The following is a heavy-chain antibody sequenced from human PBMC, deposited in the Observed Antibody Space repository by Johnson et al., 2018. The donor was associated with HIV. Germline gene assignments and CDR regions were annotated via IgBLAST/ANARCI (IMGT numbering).Heavy chain of an antibody. D-gene: IGHD5-18*01. V-gene: IGHV3-53*01. CDR3: AREMHEDTAMDRDDAFDI. CDR1: GFTVSSNY. Sequence: VQLVESGGGLIQPGGSLRLSCAASGFTVSSNYMTWVRQAPGKGLEWVSIIDRGGSTNYADSVKGRFTISRDNSKNTLNLQMNSLRAEDTAVYYCAREMHEDTAMDRDDAFDIWGQGTMVTVSS. J-gene: IGHJ3*02. CDR2: IDRGGST.